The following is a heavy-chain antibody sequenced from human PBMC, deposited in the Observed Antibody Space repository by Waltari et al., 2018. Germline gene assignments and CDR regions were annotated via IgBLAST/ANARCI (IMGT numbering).Heavy chain of an antibody. D-gene: IGHD2-2*01. CDR2: IYHSGST. CDR1: GYSLSSDHH. V-gene: IGHV4-38-2*01. Sequence: QVHLLESGPGLVKPSETLSLTCAVPGYSLSSDHHWGWLPQPPGKGLDWIGCIYHSGSTDYNPSLKSRVTISVDTSKNHFSLKLSSVTAADTAVYYCARRVVPAAPFDYWGQGTLVTVSS. J-gene: IGHJ4*02. CDR3: ARRVVPAAPFDY.